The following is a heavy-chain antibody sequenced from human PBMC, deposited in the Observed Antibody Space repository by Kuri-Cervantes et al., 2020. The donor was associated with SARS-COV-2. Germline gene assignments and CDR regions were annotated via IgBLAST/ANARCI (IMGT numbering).Heavy chain of an antibody. D-gene: IGHD3/OR15-3a*01. CDR2: VSYDGSNK. Sequence: GESLKISCAASRFTFSSYAMHWVRQAPGKGLEWVAVVSYDGSNKYYADSVKGRFTISRDNSKNMLYLQMNNLRAEDTAVYYCARDGDWNYYYYGMDVWGQGTTVTVSS. CDR3: ARDGDWNYYYYGMDV. CDR1: RFTFSSYA. V-gene: IGHV3-30-3*01. J-gene: IGHJ6*02.